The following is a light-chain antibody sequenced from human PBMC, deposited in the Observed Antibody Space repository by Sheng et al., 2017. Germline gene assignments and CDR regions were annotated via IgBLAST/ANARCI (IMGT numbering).Light chain of an antibody. CDR1: KLGDKN. J-gene: IGLJ1*01. V-gene: IGLV3-1*01. CDR3: QAWDSTAFYV. Sequence: SYVLTQPPSVSVSPGQTAIITCSGDKLGDKNASWYQQRPGQSPVLLIYRDTKRPSGIPERFSGSNSGNTATLTISGTQAMDEADYYCQAWDSTAFYVFGAGTTVTVL. CDR2: RDT.